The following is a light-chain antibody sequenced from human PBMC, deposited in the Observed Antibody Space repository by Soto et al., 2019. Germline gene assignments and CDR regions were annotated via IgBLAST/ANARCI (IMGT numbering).Light chain of an antibody. J-gene: IGLJ2*01. CDR1: NSNIGTHY. Sequence: QSVLTQPPSASGTPGQRVIISCSGSNSNIGTHYVYWYQQLPGTAPKLLIYKNNQRPSGVPDRFSGSKSGTSASLAISELRSDDEADYYCAAWDGSLSAVVFGGGTKLTVL. CDR2: KNN. CDR3: AAWDGSLSAVV. V-gene: IGLV1-47*01.